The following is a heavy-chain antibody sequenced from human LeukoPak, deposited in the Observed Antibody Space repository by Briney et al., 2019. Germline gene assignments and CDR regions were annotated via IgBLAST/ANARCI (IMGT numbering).Heavy chain of an antibody. D-gene: IGHD6-19*01. V-gene: IGHV4-31*03. Sequence: SETLSLTCTVSGGSISSDGYYWRWLRQHPGKGLEWIGYIYYNWITYYNPSLKSRVTMSLDTSKNQFSLKLSSVTAADTAVFYCARAGPVNYFDYWGQGTLVTVSS. CDR2: IYYNWIT. J-gene: IGHJ4*02. CDR3: ARAGPVNYFDY. CDR1: GGSISSDGYY.